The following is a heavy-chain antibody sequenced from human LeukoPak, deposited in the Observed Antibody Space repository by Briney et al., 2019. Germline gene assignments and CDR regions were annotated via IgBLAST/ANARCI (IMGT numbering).Heavy chain of an antibody. D-gene: IGHD6-13*01. J-gene: IGHJ3*02. Sequence: GGSLRLSCAASGFTFSSYSMNWVRQAPGKGLEWVSSISSSSSYIYYADSVKGRFTISRDNAKNSLYLQMNSLRAEDTAVYYCARDNEPAAVDAFDIWGQGTMVTVSS. V-gene: IGHV3-21*01. CDR2: ISSSSSYI. CDR1: GFTFSSYS. CDR3: ARDNEPAAVDAFDI.